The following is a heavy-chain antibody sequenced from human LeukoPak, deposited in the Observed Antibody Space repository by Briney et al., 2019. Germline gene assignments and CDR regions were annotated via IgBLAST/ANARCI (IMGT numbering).Heavy chain of an antibody. V-gene: IGHV4-34*01. CDR2: INHSGST. D-gene: IGHD2-2*01. J-gene: IGHJ6*02. CDR3: ARGDIVVVPAAYGMDV. Sequence: PSETLSLTCAVYGGSFSGYYWSWIRQPPGKGLEWIGEINHSGSTNYNPFLKSRVTISVDTSKNQFSLKLSSVTAADTAVYYCARGDIVVVPAAYGMDVWGQGTTVTVSS. CDR1: GGSFSGYY.